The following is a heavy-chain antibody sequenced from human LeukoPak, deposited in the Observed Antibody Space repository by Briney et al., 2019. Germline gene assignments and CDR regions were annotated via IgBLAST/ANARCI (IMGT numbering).Heavy chain of an antibody. V-gene: IGHV1-24*01. J-gene: IGHJ3*02. CDR2: FDPEDGET. D-gene: IGHD2-8*01. Sequence: ASVKVSCKVSGYAHTELSMHWVRQAPGKGLEWMGGFDPEDGETIYAQKFQGRVTMTEDTSTDTAYMELSSLRSEDTAVYYCATAQEWRGPNSFDIWGQGTMVTVSS. CDR1: GYAHTELS. CDR3: ATAQEWRGPNSFDI.